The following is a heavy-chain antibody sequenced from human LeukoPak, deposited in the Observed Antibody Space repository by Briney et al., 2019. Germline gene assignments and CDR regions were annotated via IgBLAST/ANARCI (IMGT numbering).Heavy chain of an antibody. CDR1: GFTFSSYA. CDR3: PRNPMVNVYYGMDV. J-gene: IGHJ6*02. Sequence: GGSLRLSCAASGFTFSSYAMHWVRQAPGKGLEWVAVISYDGSNKYYADSVKGRFTISRDNSKNTLYLQMNSLRAEDTAVYYCPRNPMVNVYYGMDVWGQGTTVTFSS. V-gene: IGHV3-30-3*01. CDR2: ISYDGSNK. D-gene: IGHD3-10*01.